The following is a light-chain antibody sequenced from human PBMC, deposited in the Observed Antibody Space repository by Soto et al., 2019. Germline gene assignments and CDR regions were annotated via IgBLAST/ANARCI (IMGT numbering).Light chain of an antibody. CDR1: QGISTW. CDR2: AAS. CDR3: QQANSFPYT. V-gene: IGKV1-12*01. Sequence: DIQMTQSPSSLSASVGDRVTITCRASQGISTWLVWYQQKPGKAPKLLIYAASNLQSGVPSRFSGSGSGTDFTLTISSLQPEDFATYYCQQANSFPYTFGQGTKLEIK. J-gene: IGKJ2*01.